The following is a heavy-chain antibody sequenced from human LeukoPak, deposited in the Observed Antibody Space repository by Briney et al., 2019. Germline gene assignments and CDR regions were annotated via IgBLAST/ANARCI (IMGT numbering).Heavy chain of an antibody. CDR3: ARDGLAAATLHWCFDL. CDR2: ISSSSSYI. Sequence: GGSLRLSCAASGFTVSSNYMSWVRQAPGKGLEWVSSISSSSSYIYYADSVKGRFTISRDNAKNSLSLQMNSLRAEDTAVYYCARDGLAAATLHWCFDLWGRGTLVTVSS. J-gene: IGHJ2*01. D-gene: IGHD6-25*01. CDR1: GFTVSSNY. V-gene: IGHV3-21*01.